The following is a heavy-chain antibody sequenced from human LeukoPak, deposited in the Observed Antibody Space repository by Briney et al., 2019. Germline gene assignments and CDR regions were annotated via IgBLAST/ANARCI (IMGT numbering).Heavy chain of an antibody. D-gene: IGHD3-22*01. CDR3: AKTGDSSGYYYPDY. CDR1: EFTFSSFG. CDR2: ISGTGTST. Sequence: PGGSLRLSCAASEFTFSSFGMTWVRQAPGKGLEWVSAISGTGTSTNYADSVKGRFIISRDNSKNTLYLQMNSLRAEDTAVYYCAKTGDSSGYYYPDYWGQGTLVTVSS. J-gene: IGHJ4*02. V-gene: IGHV3-23*01.